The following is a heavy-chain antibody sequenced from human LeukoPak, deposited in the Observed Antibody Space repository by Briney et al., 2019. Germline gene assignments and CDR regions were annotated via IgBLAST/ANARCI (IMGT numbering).Heavy chain of an antibody. V-gene: IGHV3-21*04. CDR2: ISTSSSYI. CDR1: GITFSDAW. D-gene: IGHD3-16*01. Sequence: GGSLRLSCATSGITFSDAWMSWVRQAPGKGLEWVSFISTSSSYIYYADSVKGRFTISRDNAKNSLYLEMNSLRAEDTAVYYCARDRKPYLEALRRGDYFDYWGQGTLVTVSS. J-gene: IGHJ4*02. CDR3: ARDRKPYLEALRRGDYFDY.